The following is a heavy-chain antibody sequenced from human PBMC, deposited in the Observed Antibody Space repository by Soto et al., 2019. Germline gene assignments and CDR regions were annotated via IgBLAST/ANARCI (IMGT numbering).Heavy chain of an antibody. Sequence: SETLSLTCTVSGVSISSSSYYWGWIRQPPGKGLEWIGSIYYSGSTYYNPSLKSRVTISVDTSKNQFSLKLSSVTAADTAVYYCARWAYYYDSSGYKRGNDAFDIWGQGTMVTVSS. J-gene: IGHJ3*02. D-gene: IGHD3-22*01. V-gene: IGHV4-39*01. CDR1: GVSISSSSYY. CDR3: ARWAYYYDSSGYKRGNDAFDI. CDR2: IYYSGST.